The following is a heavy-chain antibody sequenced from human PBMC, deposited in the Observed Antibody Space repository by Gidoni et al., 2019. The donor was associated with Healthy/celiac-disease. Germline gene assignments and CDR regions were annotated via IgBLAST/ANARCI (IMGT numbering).Heavy chain of an antibody. Sequence: EVQLFESGGGLVQPGGSLRLSCAASGFTFSSSAMSWVRQAPGKGLEWVSAISGSGGSTYYADSVKGRFTISRDNSKNTLYLQMNSLRAEDTAVYYCAKDFYYDSSGYYTPFDYWGQGTLVTVSS. CDR2: ISGSGGST. CDR1: GFTFSSSA. CDR3: AKDFYYDSSGYYTPFDY. V-gene: IGHV3-23*01. D-gene: IGHD3-22*01. J-gene: IGHJ4*02.